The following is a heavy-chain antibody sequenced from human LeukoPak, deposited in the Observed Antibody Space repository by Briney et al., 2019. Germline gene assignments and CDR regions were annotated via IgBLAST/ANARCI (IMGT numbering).Heavy chain of an antibody. D-gene: IGHD5-18*01. CDR2: ISSSSSYT. Sequence: PGGSLRLSCAASGFSFNTYSMSWIRQAPGKGLEWVSYISSSSSYTNYADSVKGRFTISRDNAKNSLYLQMNSLRAEDTAVYYCARSGYSYGFDYWGQGTLVTVSS. J-gene: IGHJ4*02. CDR1: GFSFNTYS. CDR3: ARSGYSYGFDY. V-gene: IGHV3-11*03.